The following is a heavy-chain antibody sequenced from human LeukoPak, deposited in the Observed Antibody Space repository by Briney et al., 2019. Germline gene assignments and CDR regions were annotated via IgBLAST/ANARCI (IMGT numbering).Heavy chain of an antibody. CDR2: ISGSGGST. Sequence: GGSLRLSCAASGFTFSSYAMSWVRQAPGKGLEWVSAISGSGGSTYYADSVKGRFTISKDNSKNTLYMRMSSLRAEDTAVYYCAKRRYDSSGHFDSWGQGTLVTVSS. D-gene: IGHD3-22*01. V-gene: IGHV3-23*01. J-gene: IGHJ4*02. CDR3: AKRRYDSSGHFDS. CDR1: GFTFSSYA.